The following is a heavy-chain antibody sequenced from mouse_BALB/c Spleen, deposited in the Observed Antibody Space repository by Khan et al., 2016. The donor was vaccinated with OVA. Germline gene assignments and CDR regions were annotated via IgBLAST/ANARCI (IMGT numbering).Heavy chain of an antibody. J-gene: IGHJ1*01. V-gene: IGHV5-17*02. D-gene: IGHD1-1*01. CDR1: GFTFSSFG. CDR2: ISSGSGTI. CDR3: GREVTTVVATWDWYFDV. Sequence: QLEESGGGLVQPGGSRKLSCAASGFTFSSFGMHWVRQAPERGLEWVAYISSGSGTIYYADTVKGRFTISRDNPKNTLFLQMTSLSSEDTAMYYCGREVTTVVATWDWYFDVWGAGTTVTVSS.